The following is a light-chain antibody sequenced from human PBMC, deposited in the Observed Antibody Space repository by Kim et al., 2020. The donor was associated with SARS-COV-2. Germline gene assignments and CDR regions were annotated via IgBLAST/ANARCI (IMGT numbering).Light chain of an antibody. CDR3: QQRHYWPT. J-gene: IGKJ5*01. V-gene: IGKV3-11*01. CDR2: DTS. Sequence: EIVLTQSPATLSLSPGERATLSCRASQSVGRDLAWYQQRPGQAPKLLIHDTSSRATGIPARFSGSGSGTDFTLIISSLEPEDFAVYYCQQRHYWPTFGQGTRLEIK. CDR1: QSVGRD.